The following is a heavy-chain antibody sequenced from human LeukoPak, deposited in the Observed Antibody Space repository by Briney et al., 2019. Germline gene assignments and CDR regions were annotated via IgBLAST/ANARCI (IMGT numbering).Heavy chain of an antibody. D-gene: IGHD1-26*01. V-gene: IGHV3-30-3*01. CDR1: GYTFTSYY. Sequence: SCKASGYTFTSYYMHWVRQAPGKGLEWVAVISYDGSNKYYADSVKGRFTISRDNSKNTLYLQMNSLRAEDTAVYYCARDPGLWWELHFAFDIWGQGTMVTVSS. CDR3: ARDPGLWWELHFAFDI. CDR2: ISYDGSNK. J-gene: IGHJ3*02.